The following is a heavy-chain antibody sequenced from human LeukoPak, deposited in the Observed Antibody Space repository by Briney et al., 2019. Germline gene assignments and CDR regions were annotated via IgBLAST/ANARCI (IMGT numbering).Heavy chain of an antibody. CDR3: AKVHPAAGHYYGMDV. J-gene: IGHJ6*02. V-gene: IGHV3-23*01. Sequence: GGSLRLSCATSGFTFRSYAMSWVRQAPGKGLEWVSGIIDSGGLTYYADSVKGRFTISRDNFKNTLYLEMNSLRAEDTAVYYCAKVHPAAGHYYGMDVWGQGTTVTVSS. D-gene: IGHD6-13*01. CDR1: GFTFRSYA. CDR2: IIDSGGLT.